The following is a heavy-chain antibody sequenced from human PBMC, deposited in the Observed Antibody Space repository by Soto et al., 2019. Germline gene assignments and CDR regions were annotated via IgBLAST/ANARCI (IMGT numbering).Heavy chain of an antibody. Sequence: GESLKISCKASGYSFTSYWIGWVRQMPGKGLEWMGIIYPGDSDTRYSPSFQGQVTISADKSISTASLQWSSLKASDTAMYYCARIQSTGPYYFDYWGQGTLVTVSS. V-gene: IGHV5-51*01. CDR1: GYSFTSYW. CDR3: ARIQSTGPYYFDY. CDR2: IYPGDSDT. D-gene: IGHD1-1*01. J-gene: IGHJ4*02.